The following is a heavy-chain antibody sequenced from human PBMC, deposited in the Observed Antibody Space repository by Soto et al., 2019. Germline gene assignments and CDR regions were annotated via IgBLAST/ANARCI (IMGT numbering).Heavy chain of an antibody. CDR1: GDSMSSSNW. J-gene: IGHJ4*02. Sequence: QVQLQESGPGLLKPSGTLSLTCTVSGDSMSSSNWWNWVRQPPGKGLEWIGEAHHSGRTNYNPSLKGRVTISVDRSQNLFSLKWASVTAADTAVYYCVRSEATALDYWGQGTLVTVSS. V-gene: IGHV4-4*02. CDR2: AHHSGRT. CDR3: VRSEATALDY.